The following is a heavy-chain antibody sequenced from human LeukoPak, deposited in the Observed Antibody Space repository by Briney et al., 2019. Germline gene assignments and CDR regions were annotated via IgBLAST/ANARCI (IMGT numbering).Heavy chain of an antibody. D-gene: IGHD5-18*01. J-gene: IGHJ4*02. CDR2: IYPGDYDT. CDR3: VRQYVDTAMVDY. V-gene: IGHV5-51*01. Sequence: GESLKISCKGSGYSFTSDWIGWVRQMPGKGLEWMGIIYPGDYDTRYSPSFQGQVTISADKSISTAYLQWSSLKASDTAMYYCVRQYVDTAMVDYWGQGTLVTVSS. CDR1: GYSFTSDW.